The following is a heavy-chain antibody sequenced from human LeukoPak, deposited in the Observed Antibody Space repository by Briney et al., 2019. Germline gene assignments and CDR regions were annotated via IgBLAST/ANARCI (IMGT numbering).Heavy chain of an antibody. J-gene: IGHJ4*02. V-gene: IGHV3-21*01. CDR3: AGDRPPNV. CDR1: GFTFSSYS. CDR2: ISSSSTYL. Sequence: PGGSLRLSCAASGFTFSSYSMTWVRQAPGKGLEWVSSISSSSTYLFYEDSVKGRFIISRDNAKKSLYLQRTSLRADDSAVYYWAGDRPPNVWGQGTLVTVSS. D-gene: IGHD3-16*01.